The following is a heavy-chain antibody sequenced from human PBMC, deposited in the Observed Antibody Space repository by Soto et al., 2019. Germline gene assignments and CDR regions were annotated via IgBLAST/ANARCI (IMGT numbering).Heavy chain of an antibody. V-gene: IGHV3-74*01. CDR2: INSDGSST. CDR1: GFTFSIYW. Sequence: GGSVRLSCAASGFTFSIYWMHWFRQAPGKGLVWVSRINSDGSSTSYADSVKGRFTISRDNAKNTLYLQMNSLRAEDTAVYYCARGGSLNWYFDLWGRGTLVTVSS. J-gene: IGHJ2*01. CDR3: ARGGSLNWYFDL. D-gene: IGHD2-15*01.